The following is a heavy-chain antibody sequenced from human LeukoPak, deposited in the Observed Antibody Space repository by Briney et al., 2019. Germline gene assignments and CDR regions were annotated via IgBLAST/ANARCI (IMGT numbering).Heavy chain of an antibody. CDR1: GFTFSNVW. J-gene: IGHJ6*03. V-gene: IGHV3-15*01. Sequence: PGGSLRLPCTASGFTFSNVWMSWVRQTPGKGLEWVGRIKRKSDGGTTEYAAPVKGRFTISRDDSKDTLYLQMNSLKTEDTAVYYCTTEERTYYYYMDVWGKGTTVTVSS. D-gene: IGHD6-25*01. CDR2: IKRKSDGGTT. CDR3: TTEERTYYYYMDV.